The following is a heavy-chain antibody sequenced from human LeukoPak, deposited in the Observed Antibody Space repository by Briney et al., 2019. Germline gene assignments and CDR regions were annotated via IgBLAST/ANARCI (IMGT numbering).Heavy chain of an antibody. CDR3: ASAVIAAAGTFFDY. V-gene: IGHV4-59*01. CDR1: GGSISSYY. Sequence: PSETLSLTCTVSGGSISSYYWSWIRQPPGKGLEWIGYIYYSGSTNYNPSLKSRVTISVDTSKNQFSLKLSSVTAADTAVYYCASAVIAAAGTFFDYWGQGTLVTVSS. J-gene: IGHJ4*02. D-gene: IGHD6-13*01. CDR2: IYYSGST.